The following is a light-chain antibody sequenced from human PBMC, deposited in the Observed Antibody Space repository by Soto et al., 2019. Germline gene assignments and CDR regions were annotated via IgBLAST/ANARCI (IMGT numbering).Light chain of an antibody. V-gene: IGKV1-8*01. J-gene: IGKJ5*01. CDR2: GAS. CDR1: QDISRY. CDR3: QHFHRYPIT. Sequence: AIRMTQSPSSLSASPGDRVTITCRASQDISRYLAWYQQKPGKAPKVLIYGASTLEDGVPSRFSGSGSGTDFALTITYLQSEDFATYYCQHFHRYPITFGQGTRLDMK.